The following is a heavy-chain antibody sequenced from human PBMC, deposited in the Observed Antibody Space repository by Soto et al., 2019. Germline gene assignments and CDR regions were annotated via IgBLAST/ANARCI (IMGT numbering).Heavy chain of an antibody. V-gene: IGHV1-18*01. J-gene: IGHJ6*02. CDR1: GDNVNSYG. D-gene: IGHD2-21*02. CDR2: ISCYNGDT. Sequence: QVQLVPSAAEGKKPGASVKVSCRALGDNVNSYGITWVRQGPGQGLEWMVWISCYNGDTKLAQRFQNRVTMTTDPSTSTAYMDLRRLRSDDTAVYYCAGPFSGGDFDLDVWGQGTTVPVSS. CDR3: AGPFSGGDFDLDV.